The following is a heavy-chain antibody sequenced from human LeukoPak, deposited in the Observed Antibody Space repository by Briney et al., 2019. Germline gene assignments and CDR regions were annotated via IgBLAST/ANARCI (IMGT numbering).Heavy chain of an antibody. D-gene: IGHD4-11*01. CDR2: IIPIFGTA. CDR1: GGTFSSYA. V-gene: IGHV1-69*13. CDR3: ARDPDSNYVRGDY. Sequence: GASVKASCKASGGTFSSYAISWVRQAPGQGLEWMGGIIPIFGTANYAQKFQGRVTITADESTSTAYMELSSLRSEDTAVYYCARDPDSNYVRGDYWGQGTLVTVSS. J-gene: IGHJ4*02.